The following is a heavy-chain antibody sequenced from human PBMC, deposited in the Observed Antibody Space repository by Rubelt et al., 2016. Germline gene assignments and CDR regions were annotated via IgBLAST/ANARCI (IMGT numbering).Heavy chain of an antibody. Sequence: GGSLRLSCVASGFTFSSFNMNWVRQAPGKGLEWVSSISSSSSYIYYADSVKGRFTISRDNAKNSLYLHMNSLRAEDTAVYYCARGAPAAPWGQGTLVTVSS. CDR1: GFTFSSFN. CDR3: ARGAPAAP. D-gene: IGHD2-2*01. J-gene: IGHJ5*02. CDR2: ISSSSSYI. V-gene: IGHV3-21*01.